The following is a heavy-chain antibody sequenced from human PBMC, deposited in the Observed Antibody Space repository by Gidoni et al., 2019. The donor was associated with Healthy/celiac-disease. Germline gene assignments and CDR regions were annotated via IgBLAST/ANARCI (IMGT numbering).Heavy chain of an antibody. CDR1: GFTFSSYG. D-gene: IGHD1-1*01. V-gene: IGHV3-33*01. Sequence: QVQLVESGGGVVQPGRSLRLSCAASGFTFSSYGMHWVRQAPGKGLEWVAVIWYDGSNKYYADSVKGRFTISRDNSKNTLYLQMNSLRAEDTAVYYCARDGAGYPEYFQHWGQGTLVTVSS. CDR3: ARDGAGYPEYFQH. J-gene: IGHJ1*01. CDR2: IWYDGSNK.